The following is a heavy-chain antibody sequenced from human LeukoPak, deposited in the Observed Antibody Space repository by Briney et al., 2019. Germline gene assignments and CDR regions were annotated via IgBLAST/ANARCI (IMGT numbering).Heavy chain of an antibody. CDR2: ISSSGTTI. CDR3: ARVEQQQSNY. CDR1: GFTFSSYE. Sequence: PGGSLRLSCAASGFTFSSYEMNWVRQAPGKGLEWVSYISSSGTTIYYADSVKGRFTISRDNAKNSLYLQMNSLRAEDTAVYYCARVEQQQSNYWGQGTLVTVSS. D-gene: IGHD6-13*01. V-gene: IGHV3-48*03. J-gene: IGHJ4*02.